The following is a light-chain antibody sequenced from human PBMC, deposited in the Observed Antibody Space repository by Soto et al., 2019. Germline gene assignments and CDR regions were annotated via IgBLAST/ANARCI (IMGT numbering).Light chain of an antibody. CDR3: HQYGMSPWS. V-gene: IGKV3-20*01. J-gene: IGKJ1*01. CDR2: AAS. Sequence: EIVLTQSPGTLSLSPGERATLSCRASQSVSNSFLAWYQHTPGQAPRLLIYAASSRATGIPDRFSGSGSGTDFTLTISRLEAEDVAVYYCHQYGMSPWSFGQGTKVDIK. CDR1: QSVSNSF.